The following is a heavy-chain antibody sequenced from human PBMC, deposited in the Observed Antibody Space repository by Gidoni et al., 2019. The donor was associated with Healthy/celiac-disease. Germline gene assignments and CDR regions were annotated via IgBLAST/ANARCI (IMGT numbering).Heavy chain of an antibody. CDR1: GFTFSSYS. CDR2: ISSSSSYI. J-gene: IGHJ4*02. CDR3: ASSHLGELSFDDY. Sequence: EVQLVESGGGLVKPGGSLRLSCAASGFTFSSYSMNLVRQAPGKGLEWVSSISSSSSYIYYADSVKGRFTISRDNAKNSLYLQMNSLRAEDTAVYYCASSHLGELSFDDYWGQGTLVTVSS. V-gene: IGHV3-21*01. D-gene: IGHD3-16*02.